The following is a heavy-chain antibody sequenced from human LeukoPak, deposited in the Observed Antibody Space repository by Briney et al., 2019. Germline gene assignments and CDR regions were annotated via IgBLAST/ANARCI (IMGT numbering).Heavy chain of an antibody. CDR1: GFTFSNAW. V-gene: IGHV3-15*01. Sequence: PGGSLRLSCAASGFTFSNAWMSWVRQAPGKGLEWVGRTKSKTDGGTTDYAAPVKGRFTISRDDSKNMLYLQMNSLKTEDTAVYYCTTEYYYDSSGYFRDYWGQGTLVTVSS. D-gene: IGHD3-22*01. CDR2: TKSKTDGGTT. J-gene: IGHJ4*02. CDR3: TTEYYYDSSGYFRDY.